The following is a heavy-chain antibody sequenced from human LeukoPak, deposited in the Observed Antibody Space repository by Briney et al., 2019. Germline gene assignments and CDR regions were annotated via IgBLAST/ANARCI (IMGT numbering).Heavy chain of an antibody. V-gene: IGHV3-15*01. CDR3: TTESRSHSGSYFY. D-gene: IGHD1-26*01. CDR2: IKSKTDGGTT. CDR1: GFTFSNAW. J-gene: IGHJ4*02. Sequence: PGGSLRLSCAASGFTFSNAWMSWVRQAPGKGLEWVGRIKSKTDGGTTDYAAPVKGRFTISRDDSKNTLYLQMNSLKTEDTAVYYCTTESRSHSGSYFYWCQGTLVTVSS.